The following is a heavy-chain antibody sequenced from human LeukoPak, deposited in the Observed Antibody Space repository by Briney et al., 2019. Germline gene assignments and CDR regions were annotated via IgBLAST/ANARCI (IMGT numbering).Heavy chain of an antibody. CDR2: IYPGDSDT. CDR1: GYSFTSYW. Sequence: GESLKISCQGSGYSFTSYWIGWVRQLPGKGLEWMGIIYPGDSDTRYSPSFQGQVTISADKSISTAYLQWSSLKASDTAMYYCARHSSGYYPILDAFDIWGQGTMVTVSS. V-gene: IGHV5-51*01. J-gene: IGHJ3*02. CDR3: ARHSSGYYPILDAFDI. D-gene: IGHD3-22*01.